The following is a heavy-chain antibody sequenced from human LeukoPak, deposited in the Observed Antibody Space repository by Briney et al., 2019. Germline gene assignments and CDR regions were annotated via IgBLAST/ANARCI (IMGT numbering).Heavy chain of an antibody. D-gene: IGHD6-19*01. V-gene: IGHV3-23*01. CDR1: GFTFSNYA. J-gene: IGHJ4*02. CDR2: ISGSGDST. CDR3: ARRSGIAVAGAFDY. Sequence: HPGGSLRLSCAASGFTFSNYAMRWVRQAPGKGLEWVSGISGSGDSTYYADSVKGRFTISRDNSKNTLYLQMNSLRAEDTAVYCCARRSGIAVAGAFDYWGQGTLVTVSS.